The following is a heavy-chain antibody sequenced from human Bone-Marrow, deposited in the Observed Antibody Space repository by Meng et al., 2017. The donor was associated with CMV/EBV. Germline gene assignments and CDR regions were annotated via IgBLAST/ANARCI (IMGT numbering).Heavy chain of an antibody. J-gene: IGHJ6*02. V-gene: IGHV4-34*01. CDR2: INHSGST. CDR1: GGSFSGYY. D-gene: IGHD6-19*01. CDR3: ARVGRVQWLGYYGMDV. Sequence: GSLRLSCAVYGGSFSGYYWSWIRQPPGKGLEWIGEINHSGSTNYNPSLKSRVTISVDTSKNQFSLKLSSVTAADTAVYYCARVGRVQWLGYYGMDVWGQGTTVTVSS.